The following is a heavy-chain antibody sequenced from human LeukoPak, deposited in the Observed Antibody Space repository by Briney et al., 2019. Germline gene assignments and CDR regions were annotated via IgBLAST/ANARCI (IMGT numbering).Heavy chain of an antibody. V-gene: IGHV3-23*01. CDR3: AKDAPVNIVVVPAANS. D-gene: IGHD2-2*01. CDR1: GFTFSSYA. J-gene: IGHJ4*02. CDR2: ISGSGGST. Sequence: GGSLRLSCAASGFTFSSYAMSWVRQAPGKGLEWVSAISGSGGSTYYADSVKGRFTISRDNSKNTLYMQMNSLRAEDTAVYYCAKDAPVNIVVVPAANSWGQGTLVTVSS.